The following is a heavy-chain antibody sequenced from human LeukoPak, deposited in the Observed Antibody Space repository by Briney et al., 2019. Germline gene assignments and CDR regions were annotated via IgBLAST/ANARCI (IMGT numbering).Heavy chain of an antibody. CDR2: IYYSGST. D-gene: IGHD3-22*01. J-gene: IGHJ4*02. CDR1: GGSIISSSYY. Sequence: PSETLSLTCSVSGGSIISSSYYWGWIRQSPGKGLEWIGSIYYSGSTYYNPSLKSRVTISVDTSRNQFSLKLSSVTAADTAVYFCARHTQSGLYYDSSGYGRLDYWGQGTLVTVSS. V-gene: IGHV4-39*01. CDR3: ARHTQSGLYYDSSGYGRLDY.